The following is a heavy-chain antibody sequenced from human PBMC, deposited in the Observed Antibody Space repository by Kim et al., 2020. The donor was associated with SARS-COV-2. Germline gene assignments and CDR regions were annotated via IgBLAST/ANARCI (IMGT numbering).Heavy chain of an antibody. CDR3: ARGSATGGVTFDI. Sequence: YIPSLKKRVTMSIDTYKNQFSVKLSSVTAADTGVYCCARGSATGGVTFDIWGQGTMVTVSS. J-gene: IGHJ3*02. D-gene: IGHD3-16*01. V-gene: IGHV4-4*07.